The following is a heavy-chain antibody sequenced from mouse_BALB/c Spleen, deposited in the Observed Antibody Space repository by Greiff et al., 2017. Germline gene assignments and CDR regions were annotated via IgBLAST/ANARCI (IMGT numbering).Heavy chain of an antibody. CDR2: INSNGGST. V-gene: IGHV5-6-3*01. CDR1: GFTFSSYG. CDR3: VKERRFYAMDY. Sequence: EVQLVESGGGLVQPGGSLKLSCEASGFTFSSYGMSWVRQTPDKRLELVATINSNGGSTYYPDSVKGRFTISRDNAKNTLYLQMSSLKSEDTAMYYCVKERRFYAMDYRGQGTSVTVSS. J-gene: IGHJ4*01.